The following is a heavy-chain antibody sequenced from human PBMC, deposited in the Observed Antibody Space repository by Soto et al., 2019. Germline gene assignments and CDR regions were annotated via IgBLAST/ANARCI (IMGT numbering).Heavy chain of an antibody. J-gene: IGHJ4*02. Sequence: ASLKVSCKASGYTFTSYAMHWVRQAPGQRLEWMGWINAGNGNTKYSQKFQGRVTITRDTSASTAYMELSSLRSEDTAVYYCARVAGDSYFDYWGQGTLVTVSS. V-gene: IGHV1-3*01. CDR2: INAGNGNT. D-gene: IGHD6-19*01. CDR1: GYTFTSYA. CDR3: ARVAGDSYFDY.